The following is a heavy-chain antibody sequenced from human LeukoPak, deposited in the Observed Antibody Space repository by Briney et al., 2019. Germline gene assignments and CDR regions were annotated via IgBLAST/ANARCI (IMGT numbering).Heavy chain of an antibody. CDR2: IRYDGSDK. V-gene: IGHV3-30*02. Sequence: PGGSLRLSCAASGFTFSSYGMHWVRQAPGKGLEWVAFIRYDGSDKYYADSVKGRFTISRDNSKNTLYLRMNSLRAEDTAVYYWAKDPPKVGATDYYYYYYYMDVWGKGTTVTVSS. CDR3: AKDPPKVGATDYYYYYYYMDV. J-gene: IGHJ6*03. D-gene: IGHD1-26*01. CDR1: GFTFSSYG.